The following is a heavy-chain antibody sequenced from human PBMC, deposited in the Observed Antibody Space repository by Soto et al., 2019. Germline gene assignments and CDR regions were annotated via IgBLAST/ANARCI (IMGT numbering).Heavy chain of an antibody. D-gene: IGHD3-3*01. CDR1: GGTFSSYA. Sequence: SVKVSCKASGGTFSSYAISCVRQAPGQGLEWMGGIIPIFGTANYAQKFQGRVTITADKSTSTAHMELSSLRSEDTAVYYCARLDVGITIFGVSGYYYGMDVWGQGTTVTVSS. J-gene: IGHJ6*02. CDR3: ARLDVGITIFGVSGYYYGMDV. V-gene: IGHV1-69*06. CDR2: IIPIFGTA.